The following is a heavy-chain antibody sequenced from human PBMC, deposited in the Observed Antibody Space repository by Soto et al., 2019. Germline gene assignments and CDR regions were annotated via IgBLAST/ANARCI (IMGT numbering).Heavy chain of an antibody. CDR2: VYYSGNT. D-gene: IGHD6-13*01. Sequence: PSETLSLTCTVSGGSISSYYWNWIRQPPGKGLEYIGYVYYSGNTNYNPPLKSRVTISVDTSKNHFSLKLSSVTAADTAVYYCAGSGFIAAPFDPWGQGTLVTVSS. CDR1: GGSISSYY. CDR3: AGSGFIAAPFDP. J-gene: IGHJ5*02. V-gene: IGHV4-59*01.